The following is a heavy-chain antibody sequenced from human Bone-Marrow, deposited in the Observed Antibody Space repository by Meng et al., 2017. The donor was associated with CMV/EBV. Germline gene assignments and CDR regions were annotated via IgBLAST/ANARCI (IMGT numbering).Heavy chain of an antibody. D-gene: IGHD2-2*01. CDR2: ISWNSGSI. CDR3: AKDWRSCSSTSCHLYPGNFDY. J-gene: IGHJ4*02. V-gene: IGHV3-9*01. Sequence: SLKISCAASGFTFSSYAMHWVRQAPGKGLEWVSGISWNSGSIGYADSVKGRFTISRDNAKTSLYLQMNSLRAEDTASYYCAKDWRSCSSTSCHLYPGNFDYWGQGTLVTVSS. CDR1: GFTFSSYA.